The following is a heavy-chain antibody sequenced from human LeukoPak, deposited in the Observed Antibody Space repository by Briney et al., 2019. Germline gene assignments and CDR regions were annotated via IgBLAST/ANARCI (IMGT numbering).Heavy chain of an antibody. D-gene: IGHD6-13*01. V-gene: IGHV3-23*01. CDR3: AKDHTSSSWYPWFWFDP. CDR1: GFTFSSYA. CDR2: ISGSGGST. J-gene: IGHJ5*02. Sequence: QPGGSLRLSCAASGFTFSSYAMSWVRQAAGKGLEWVSAISGSGGSTYYADSVKGRFTISRDNSKNTLYLQMNSLRAEDTAVYYCAKDHTSSSWYPWFWFDPWGQGTLVTVSS.